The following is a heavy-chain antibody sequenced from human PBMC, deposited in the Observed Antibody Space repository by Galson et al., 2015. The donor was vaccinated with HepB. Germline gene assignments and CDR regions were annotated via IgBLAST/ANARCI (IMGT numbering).Heavy chain of an antibody. CDR2: MNPNSGNT. D-gene: IGHD3-3*01. CDR1: GYTFTSYD. Sequence: SVKVSCKASGYTFTSYDINWVRQATGQGLEWMGWMNPNSGNTGYAQKFQGRVTMTRNTSISTAYMELSSLRSEDTAVYYCARMGILRFLEWLSHERNYYYYYMDVWGKGTTVTVSS. J-gene: IGHJ6*03. CDR3: ARMGILRFLEWLSHERNYYYYYMDV. V-gene: IGHV1-8*01.